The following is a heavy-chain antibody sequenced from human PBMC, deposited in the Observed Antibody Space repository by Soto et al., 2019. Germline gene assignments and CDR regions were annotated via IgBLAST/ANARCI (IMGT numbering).Heavy chain of an antibody. V-gene: IGHV3-64*01. CDR1: GFTFSSYA. D-gene: IGHD2-2*01. Sequence: GGSLRLSCAASGFTFSSYAMHWVRQAPGKGLEYVSAISSNGGSTYYANSVKGRFTISRDNSKNTLYLQMGSLRAEDMAVYYCARDPGVPRVVPAAMPFFDYWGQGTLVTVSS. J-gene: IGHJ4*02. CDR3: ARDPGVPRVVPAAMPFFDY. CDR2: ISSNGGST.